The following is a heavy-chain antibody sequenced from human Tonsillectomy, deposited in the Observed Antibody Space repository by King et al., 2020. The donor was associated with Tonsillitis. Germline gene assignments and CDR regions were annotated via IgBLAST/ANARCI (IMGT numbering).Heavy chain of an antibody. V-gene: IGHV3-74*01. CDR2: INSDGSST. CDR3: ASSTLGYYYGIDV. J-gene: IGHJ6*02. Sequence: VQLVESGGGLVQPGGSLRLSCAASGFTFSSYWMHWVRQAPGKGLVWVSRINSDGSSTSYADSVKGRFTISRDNAKNTLYLQMNSLRAEDTAVYYCASSTLGYYYGIDVWGQGTTVTVSS. CDR1: GFTFSSYW.